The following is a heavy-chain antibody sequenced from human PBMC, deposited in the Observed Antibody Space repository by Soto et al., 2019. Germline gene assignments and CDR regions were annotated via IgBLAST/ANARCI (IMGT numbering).Heavy chain of an antibody. CDR2: VFHTGDT. CDR3: ARKAWVRFDY. CDR1: GDSISSSVW. V-gene: IGHV4-4*02. Sequence: SETLSLTCAVSGDSISSSVWWTWVRQPRGKGLEWIGEVFHTGDTYFNPSLRSRVAMSVDKSTNEFSLKVTSVTAADTAIYYCARKAWVRFDYWGQGALVTVSS. D-gene: IGHD7-27*01. J-gene: IGHJ4*02.